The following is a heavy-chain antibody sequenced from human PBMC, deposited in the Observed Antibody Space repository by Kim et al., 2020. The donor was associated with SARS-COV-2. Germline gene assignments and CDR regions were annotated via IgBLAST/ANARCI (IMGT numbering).Heavy chain of an antibody. CDR3: AMYYYDSSGYYRPGAFDI. D-gene: IGHD3-22*01. V-gene: IGHV1-69*13. CDR1: GGTFSSYA. J-gene: IGHJ3*02. CDR2: IIPIFGTA. Sequence: SVKVSCKASGGTFSSYAISWVRQAPGQGLEWMGGIIPIFGTANYAQKFQGRVTITADESTSTAYMELSSLRSEDTAVYYCAMYYYDSSGYYRPGAFDIWGQGTMVTVSS.